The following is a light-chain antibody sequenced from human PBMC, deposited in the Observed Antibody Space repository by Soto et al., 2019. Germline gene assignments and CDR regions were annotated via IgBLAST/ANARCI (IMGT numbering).Light chain of an antibody. J-gene: IGKJ1*01. V-gene: IGKV3D-20*02. CDR1: HTISSSY. CDR3: QQSYRTPRT. Sequence: EVVMRQSPATLSVSPGERATLSCRASHTISSSYLAWYQQKPGQAPRLLMYGISRRATGIPDRFSGSGSGTDFTLTISSLQPEDFATYYCQQSYRTPRTFGQGTKVDIK. CDR2: GIS.